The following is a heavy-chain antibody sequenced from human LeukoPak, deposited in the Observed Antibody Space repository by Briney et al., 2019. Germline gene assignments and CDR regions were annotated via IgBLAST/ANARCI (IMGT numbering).Heavy chain of an antibody. J-gene: IGHJ6*03. Sequence: KASETLSLTCAVYGGSFSGYYWSWIRQPPGKGLEWIGEINHSGSTNYNPSLKSRVTISVDTSKNQFSLKLSSVTAADTAVYYCARERGTTPYYYYYYMDVWGKGTTVTVSS. CDR2: INHSGST. CDR1: GGSFSGYY. D-gene: IGHD2-15*01. V-gene: IGHV4-34*01. CDR3: ARERGTTPYYYYYYMDV.